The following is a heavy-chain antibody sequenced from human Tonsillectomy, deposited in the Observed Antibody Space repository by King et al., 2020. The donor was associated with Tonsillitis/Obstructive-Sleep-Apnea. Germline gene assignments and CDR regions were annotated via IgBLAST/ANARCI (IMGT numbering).Heavy chain of an antibody. D-gene: IGHD6-13*01. Sequence: VQLQQWGAGLLKPSETLSLTCAVYGGSFSGYYWSWIRQPPGKGLEWIGEINHSGSTNYNPSLKSRVTISVDTSKNQFSLKLSSVTAADTAVYYCAKFDSSSNYYYYMDVWGKGTTVTVSS. CDR1: GGSFSGYY. J-gene: IGHJ6*03. CDR2: INHSGST. CDR3: AKFDSSSNYYYYMDV. V-gene: IGHV4-34*01.